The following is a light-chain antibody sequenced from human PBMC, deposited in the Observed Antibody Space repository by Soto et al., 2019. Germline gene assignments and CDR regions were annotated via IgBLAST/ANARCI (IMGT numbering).Light chain of an antibody. V-gene: IGKV2-28*01. CDR1: QSLLHRNGYNY. CDR3: MQALQTPGT. J-gene: IGKJ2*01. Sequence: DIVMTQSPLSLPVTPGEPASISCRSSQSLLHRNGYNYLERYLQKPGQSPQLLIYLGSDRASGVPDRFSGGGSGTDFTLKISRVEAEDVGVYYYMQALQTPGTFGQGTKLEIK. CDR2: LGS.